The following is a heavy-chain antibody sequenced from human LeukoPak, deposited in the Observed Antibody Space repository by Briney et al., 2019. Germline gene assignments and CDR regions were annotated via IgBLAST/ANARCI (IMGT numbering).Heavy chain of an antibody. CDR3: AKNYDFLTGYAN. Sequence: ASVKVSCKASGYTFTMHWVRQAPGQRLEWMGWINAGNGNTKYSQKFQGRVTITRDTSASTAYMELSSLRSEDTAVYYCAKNYDFLTGYANWGQGTLVTVSS. D-gene: IGHD3-9*01. J-gene: IGHJ4*02. CDR1: GYTFT. CDR2: INAGNGNT. V-gene: IGHV1-3*01.